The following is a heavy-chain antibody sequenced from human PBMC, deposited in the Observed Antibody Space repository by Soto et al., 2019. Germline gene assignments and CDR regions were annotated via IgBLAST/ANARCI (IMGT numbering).Heavy chain of an antibody. J-gene: IGHJ6*02. D-gene: IGHD3-3*01. V-gene: IGHV1-18*04. Sequence: ASVKVSCKASGYTFTSYGISWVRQARGQGLEWMGWISAYNGNTNYAQKLQGRVTMTTDTSTSTAYMELRSLRSDDTAVYYCARDYDFWRKYYSDYGMDVWGQGTTVTVSS. CDR2: ISAYNGNT. CDR1: GYTFTSYG. CDR3: ARDYDFWRKYYSDYGMDV.